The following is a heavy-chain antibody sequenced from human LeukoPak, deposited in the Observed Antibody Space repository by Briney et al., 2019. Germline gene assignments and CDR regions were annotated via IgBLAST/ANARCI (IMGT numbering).Heavy chain of an antibody. D-gene: IGHD5-18*01. V-gene: IGHV4-61*09. CDR1: GGSISSSNYY. CDR3: ARGLWLTY. J-gene: IGHJ4*02. CDR2: IYSSGST. Sequence: SETLSLTCTVSGGSISSSNYYWNWIRQPAGKGLEWIGNIYSSGSTNYNPSLKNRVTISLDTSKNQFSLKLCSVTAADTAVYYCARGLWLTYWGQGTLVTVSS.